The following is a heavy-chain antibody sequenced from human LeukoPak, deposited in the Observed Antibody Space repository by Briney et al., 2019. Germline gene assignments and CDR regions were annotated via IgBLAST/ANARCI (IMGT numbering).Heavy chain of an antibody. D-gene: IGHD6-6*01. Sequence: ASVKVSCKASGGTFSSYAISWVRQAPGQGLEWMGGIIPIFGTANYAQKFQGRVTITADESTRTAYMELSSLRSEDTAVYYCARDSSIAVGFDYWGQGTLVTVSS. J-gene: IGHJ4*02. CDR3: ARDSSIAVGFDY. CDR2: IIPIFGTA. V-gene: IGHV1-69*13. CDR1: GGTFSSYA.